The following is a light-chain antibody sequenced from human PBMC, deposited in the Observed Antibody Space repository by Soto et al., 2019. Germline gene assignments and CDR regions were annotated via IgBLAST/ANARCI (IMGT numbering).Light chain of an antibody. CDR2: GAS. V-gene: IGKV3D-15*01. Sequence: EIVMTQSPVTLSVSPGERATLSCRAIQSVSDNLACYQQKPGQAPRLLIYGASRRATGIPARFSGSGSGTEFTLTISSLQSEDFAVYYCQQYNNWPPSITFGQGTRLEIK. CDR1: QSVSDN. J-gene: IGKJ5*01. CDR3: QQYNNWPPSIT.